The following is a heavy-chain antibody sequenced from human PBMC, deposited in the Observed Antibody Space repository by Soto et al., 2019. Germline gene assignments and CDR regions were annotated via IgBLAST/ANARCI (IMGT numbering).Heavy chain of an antibody. V-gene: IGHV3-23*01. CDR2: ISGSGGDT. Sequence: EVQLLESGGGLVQPGRSLRLSCSASGFTFTSYAMSWVRQAPGKGLEWVSGISGSGGDTKSADSVKGRFTISRDNFKNMLYLQMNSLRAEDTAVYYCAKHDFWTLYNTGLDSWGQGTLVTVSS. CDR3: AKHDFWTLYNTGLDS. CDR1: GFTFTSYA. D-gene: IGHD3-3*01. J-gene: IGHJ4*02.